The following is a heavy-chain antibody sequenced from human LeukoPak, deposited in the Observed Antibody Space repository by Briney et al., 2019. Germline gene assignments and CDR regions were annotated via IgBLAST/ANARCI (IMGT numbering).Heavy chain of an antibody. J-gene: IGHJ4*02. Sequence: SETLSLTCTVSGGSISSGDYYWSWIRQPPGKGLEWIGYIYYSGSTYYNPSLKSRVTISVDTSKNQFSLKLSSVTAADTAVYYCARDGYDILTGYGFIDYWSQGTLVTVSS. CDR3: ARDGYDILTGYGFIDY. D-gene: IGHD3-9*01. V-gene: IGHV4-30-4*01. CDR1: GGSISSGDYY. CDR2: IYYSGST.